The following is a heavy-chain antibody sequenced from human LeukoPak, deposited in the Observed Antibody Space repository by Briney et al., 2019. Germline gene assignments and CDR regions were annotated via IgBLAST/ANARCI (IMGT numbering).Heavy chain of an antibody. J-gene: IGHJ3*02. CDR1: GGSISSSSYY. Sequence: SETLSLTCTVSGGSISSSSYYWDWIRQPPGKGLEWIGSVYYSGSTYYNPSLKSRVTISVDTSKNQFSLKLSSVTAADTAVYYCARGARIMITFGGVRGAFDIWGPGTMVIVSS. V-gene: IGHV4-39*07. CDR3: ARGARIMITFGGVRGAFDI. CDR2: VYYSGST. D-gene: IGHD3-16*01.